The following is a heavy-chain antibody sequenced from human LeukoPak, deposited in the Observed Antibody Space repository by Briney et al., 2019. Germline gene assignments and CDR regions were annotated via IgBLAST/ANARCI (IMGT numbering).Heavy chain of an antibody. CDR3: ARGSFDSSGYYVFDY. Sequence: PSETLSLTCTVSGGSISSYYWSWIRQPPGKGLEWIGYIYYSGSTNYNPSLKSRVTISVDTSKNQFSLKLTSVTAADTAVYYCARGSFDSSGYYVFDYWGQGTLVTVSS. CDR2: IYYSGST. J-gene: IGHJ4*02. D-gene: IGHD3-22*01. CDR1: GGSISSYY. V-gene: IGHV4-59*12.